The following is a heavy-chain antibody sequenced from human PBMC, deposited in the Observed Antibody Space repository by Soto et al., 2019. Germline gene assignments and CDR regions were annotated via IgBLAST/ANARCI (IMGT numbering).Heavy chain of an antibody. V-gene: IGHV3-53*01. CDR1: GFTVSNNY. CDR3: AGPPGGGGY. D-gene: IGHD3-10*01. Sequence: EVQLVESGGGLIQPGGSLRLSCAVSGFTVSNNYMSWVRQAPGKGLEGVSVIYSGGYTAYGDSVKGRFTISRDNSKHPSSLQKNGRGPAARAVYYWAGPPGGGGYWGQGTLVTVSS. J-gene: IGHJ4*02. CDR2: IYSGGYT.